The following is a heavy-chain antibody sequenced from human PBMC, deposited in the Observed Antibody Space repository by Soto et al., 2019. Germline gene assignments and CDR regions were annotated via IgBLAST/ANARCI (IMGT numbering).Heavy chain of an antibody. CDR3: ARGALGLYGDYVGGDY. Sequence: SETLSLTCTVSGGSISSGGYYWSWIRQHPGKGLEWIGYIYYSGSTYYNPSLKSRVTISVDTSKNQFSRKLSSVTAADTAVYYCARGALGLYGDYVGGDYWGQGTLVTVSS. CDR1: GGSISSGGYY. CDR2: IYYSGST. J-gene: IGHJ4*02. D-gene: IGHD4-17*01. V-gene: IGHV4-31*03.